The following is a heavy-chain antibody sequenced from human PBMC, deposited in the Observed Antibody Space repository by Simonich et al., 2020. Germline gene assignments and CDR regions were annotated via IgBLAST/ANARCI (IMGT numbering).Heavy chain of an antibody. Sequence: QVQLQQCGAGLLKPSETLSLTCAVYGGSFSGYYWSWIRQPPGKGLEWIGEINHSGRTNYNPSLKSRGTKTVDKSKNQFSLKLSSVTAADTAVYYCARGKGWKNAFDIWGQGTMVTVSS. J-gene: IGHJ3*02. CDR3: ARGKGWKNAFDI. CDR1: GGSFSGYY. D-gene: IGHD1-1*01. CDR2: INHSGRT. V-gene: IGHV4-34*01.